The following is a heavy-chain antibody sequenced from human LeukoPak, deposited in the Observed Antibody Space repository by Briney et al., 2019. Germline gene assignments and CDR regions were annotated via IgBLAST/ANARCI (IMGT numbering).Heavy chain of an antibody. D-gene: IGHD2-15*01. V-gene: IGHV4-61*02. J-gene: IGHJ4*02. CDR1: GGSISGGSYY. Sequence: SQTLSLTCTVSGGSISGGSYYWSWIRQPAGKGLEWIGRIYSSGSTNYNPSLKSRVTISVDTSKSQFSLKLSSVTAADTALYYCAREDRYCSGGSCYSWGQGTLVTVSS. CDR2: IYSSGST. CDR3: AREDRYCSGGSCYS.